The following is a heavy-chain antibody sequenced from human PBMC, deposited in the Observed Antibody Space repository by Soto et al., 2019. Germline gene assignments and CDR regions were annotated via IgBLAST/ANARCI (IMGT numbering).Heavy chain of an antibody. J-gene: IGHJ6*02. D-gene: IGHD2-21*01. CDR2: INHSGST. Sequence: QVQLQQWGAGLLKPSETLSLTCAVYGGSFSGYYWSWIRQPPGKGLEWIGEINHSGSTNYNPSLKSRVTISVDTSKNQFSLKLSSVTAADAAVFYCARADSYGMDVWVQGTTVTVSS. CDR1: GGSFSGYY. V-gene: IGHV4-34*01. CDR3: ARADSYGMDV.